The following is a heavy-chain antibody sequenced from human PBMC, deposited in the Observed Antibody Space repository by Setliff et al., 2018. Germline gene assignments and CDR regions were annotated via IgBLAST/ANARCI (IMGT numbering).Heavy chain of an antibody. J-gene: IGHJ4*02. V-gene: IGHV1-3*01. CDR3: ARRRGYCSGGSCYKGDDY. CDR1: GYTFTSYA. Sequence: ASVKVSCKASGYTFTSYAMHWVRQAPGQRLEWMGWINAGNGNTKYSQKFQGRVTITRDTSASTAYMELSSLRSEDTAVYYCARRRGYCSGGSCYKGDDYWGQGTLVTVSS. D-gene: IGHD2-15*01. CDR2: INAGNGNT.